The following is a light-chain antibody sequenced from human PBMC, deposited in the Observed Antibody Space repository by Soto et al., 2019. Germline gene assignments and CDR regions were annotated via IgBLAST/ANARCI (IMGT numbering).Light chain of an antibody. CDR3: QQFNSYPRT. Sequence: ALQLTQSPSSLSASVGDRVTISCRASQGISSALAWYQQKPGKAPKLLIYDASSLESGVPSRFSGSGSGTDFTLTISSLQPEDFATYYCQQFNSYPRTFGQGTKVEIK. J-gene: IGKJ1*01. CDR2: DAS. CDR1: QGISSA. V-gene: IGKV1-13*02.